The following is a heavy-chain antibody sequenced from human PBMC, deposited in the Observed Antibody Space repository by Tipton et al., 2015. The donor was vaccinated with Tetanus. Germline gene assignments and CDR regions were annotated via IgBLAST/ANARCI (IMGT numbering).Heavy chain of an antibody. CDR2: IIAGNGNT. J-gene: IGHJ5*02. CDR1: GYSFASYA. Sequence: QVQLVQSGAEVKKPGASVKVSCKASGYSFASYAMHWVRQAPGQRPEWMGWIIAGNGNTKYSQKFQDRVTITRDTSASIVYMELSSLRSEDTAVYYCARGAGLADSPWFDPWGQGTLVTVSS. CDR3: ARGAGLADSPWFDP. V-gene: IGHV1-3*01. D-gene: IGHD6-19*01.